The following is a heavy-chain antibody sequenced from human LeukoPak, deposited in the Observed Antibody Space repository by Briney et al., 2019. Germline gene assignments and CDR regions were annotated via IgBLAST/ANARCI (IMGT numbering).Heavy chain of an antibody. Sequence: GESLKISCKGSGYSFTSYWIGWVRQMPGKGLEWMGIIYPGDSDTRYSPSFQGQVTISADKSISTAYLQWSSLKASDTAMYYCARLAYYYDSSGYLYNRFDPWGQGTLVTVSS. CDR1: GYSFTSYW. V-gene: IGHV5-51*01. J-gene: IGHJ5*02. CDR2: IYPGDSDT. CDR3: ARLAYYYDSSGYLYNRFDP. D-gene: IGHD3-22*01.